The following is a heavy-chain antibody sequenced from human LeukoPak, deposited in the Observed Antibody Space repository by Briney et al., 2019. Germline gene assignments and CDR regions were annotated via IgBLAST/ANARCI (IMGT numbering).Heavy chain of an antibody. V-gene: IGHV3-7*01. Sequence: PGGSLRLSCAASGFTFSSYWMSWVRQAPGKGLEWVANIKQDGSEKYYVDSVKGRFTISRDNAKTSLYLQMNSLRAEDTAVYYCARARIVGADDSPPYYFDYWGQGTLVTVPS. J-gene: IGHJ4*02. CDR2: IKQDGSEK. D-gene: IGHD1-26*01. CDR3: ARARIVGADDSPPYYFDY. CDR1: GFTFSSYW.